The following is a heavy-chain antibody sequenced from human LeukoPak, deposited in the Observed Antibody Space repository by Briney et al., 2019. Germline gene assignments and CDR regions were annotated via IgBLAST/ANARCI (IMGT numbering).Heavy chain of an antibody. Sequence: SETLSLTCTVSGGPISSYYWSWIRQPPGKGLEWIGYIYYSGSTNYNPSLKSRVTISLDTSKNQFSLKLSSVTAADTAVYYCARLSGDYWGQGTLVTVSS. CDR1: GGPISSYY. J-gene: IGHJ4*02. V-gene: IGHV4-59*08. CDR2: IYYSGST. D-gene: IGHD6-25*01. CDR3: ARLSGDY.